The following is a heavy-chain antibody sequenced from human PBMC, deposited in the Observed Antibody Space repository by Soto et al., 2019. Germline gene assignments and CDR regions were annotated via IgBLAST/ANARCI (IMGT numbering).Heavy chain of an antibody. Sequence: ASVKXSCKASGYTFTSYYMHWVRQAPGQGLEWMGIINPSGGSTNYAQKFQGRVTITADKSTSTAYMELSSLRSEDTAVYYCAREGPYCSGGSCHFDYWGQGTLVTVSS. V-gene: IGHV1-46*01. D-gene: IGHD2-15*01. J-gene: IGHJ4*02. CDR3: AREGPYCSGGSCHFDY. CDR2: INPSGGST. CDR1: GYTFTSYY.